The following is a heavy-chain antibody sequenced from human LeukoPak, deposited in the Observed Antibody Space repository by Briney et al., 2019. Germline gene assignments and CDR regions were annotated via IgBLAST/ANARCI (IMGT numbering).Heavy chain of an antibody. CDR1: GGSISSGGYY. J-gene: IGHJ4*02. CDR2: IYYSGST. CDR3: ARYYYDSSGYYSSFDY. Sequence: PSETLSLTCTVSGGSISSGGYYWSWIRQHPGKGLEWIGYIYYSGSTYYNPSLKSRVTISVDTSKNQFSLKLSSVTAADTAVYYCARYYYDSSGYYSSFDYWGQGTLVTVSS. D-gene: IGHD3-22*01. V-gene: IGHV4-31*03.